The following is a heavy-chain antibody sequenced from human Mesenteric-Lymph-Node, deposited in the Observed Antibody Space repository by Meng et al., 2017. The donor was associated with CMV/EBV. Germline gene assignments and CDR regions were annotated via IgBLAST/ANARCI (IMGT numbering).Heavy chain of an antibody. V-gene: IGHV7-4-1*02. D-gene: IGHD6-13*01. J-gene: IGHJ4*02. CDR2: IDTNTGNP. Sequence: SGYTVTNYALNWLRQAPGQGLEWIGWIDTNTGNPTYGQGFTGRFVFSMDTSVSTAYLQISSLEAEDTAVYFCARDGIAVGGSAGYDFWGQGTLVTVSS. CDR3: ARDGIAVGGSAGYDF. CDR1: GYTVTNYA.